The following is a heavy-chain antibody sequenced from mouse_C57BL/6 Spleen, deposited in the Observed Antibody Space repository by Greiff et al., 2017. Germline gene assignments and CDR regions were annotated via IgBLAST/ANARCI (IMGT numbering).Heavy chain of an antibody. V-gene: IGHV14-4*01. CDR3: TLRQLRLRWFAY. CDR1: GFYIKDDY. J-gene: IGHJ3*01. Sequence: VQLQQSGAELVRPGASVKLSCTASGFYIKDDYMHWVKQRPEQGLEWIGWIDPENGDTEYASKFQGKATITAATSSDTANLQLSSLTSEDTAVYDCTLRQLRLRWFAYWGQGTLVTVSA. CDR2: IDPENGDT. D-gene: IGHD3-2*02.